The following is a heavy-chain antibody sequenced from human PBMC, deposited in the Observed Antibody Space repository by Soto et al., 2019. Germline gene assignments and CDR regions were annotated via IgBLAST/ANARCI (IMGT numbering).Heavy chain of an antibody. V-gene: IGHV1-69*13. CDR2: IIPIFGTA. Sequence: SVKVSCKASGGTFSSYAISWVRQAPGQGLEWMGGIIPIFGTANYAQKFQGRVTITADESTSTAYMELSSLRSEDTAVYYCARALPYHYDSSGSYFDYWGQGTLVTVSS. J-gene: IGHJ4*02. CDR1: GGTFSSYA. D-gene: IGHD3-22*01. CDR3: ARALPYHYDSSGSYFDY.